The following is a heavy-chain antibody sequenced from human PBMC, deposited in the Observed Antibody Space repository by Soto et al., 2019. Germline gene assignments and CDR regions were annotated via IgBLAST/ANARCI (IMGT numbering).Heavy chain of an antibody. V-gene: IGHV3-23*01. CDR1: GFTFSDYA. CDR3: AKSFCSSSGCFFLWVDP. J-gene: IGHJ5*02. D-gene: IGHD2-2*01. Sequence: EVQLLESGGGLVQPGGSLRLSCAASGFTFSDYAMSWVRQAPGKGLECLSLISGTGVPTLYAGSVKGRFSVSRDNSKNTLFLEMNDLRVDDTAIYYCAKSFCSSSGCFFLWVDPWGPGTLVTVSS. CDR2: ISGTGVPT.